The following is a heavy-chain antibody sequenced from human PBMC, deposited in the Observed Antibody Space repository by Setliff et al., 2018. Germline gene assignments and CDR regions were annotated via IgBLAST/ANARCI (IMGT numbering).Heavy chain of an antibody. CDR1: GDSISISDYY. CDR3: ARQRSSAWFGDFGY. Sequence: PSETLSLTCIVSGDSISISDYYWGWIRQPPGKGLEWIGTIFYTGSTYYSPSLKSRVTISVDTSKNQFSLNLISVTAADTAVYYCARQRSSAWFGDFGYWGLGIQVTVSS. D-gene: IGHD3-10*01. J-gene: IGHJ4*02. V-gene: IGHV4-39*01. CDR2: IFYTGST.